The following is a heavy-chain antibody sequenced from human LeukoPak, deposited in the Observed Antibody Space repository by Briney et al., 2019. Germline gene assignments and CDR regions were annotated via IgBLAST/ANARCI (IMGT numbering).Heavy chain of an antibody. CDR1: GGSISSGGYS. D-gene: IGHD6-19*01. V-gene: IGHV4-30-2*01. J-gene: IGHJ4*02. CDR2: IYHSGST. CDR3: ARAVAGHFDY. Sequence: ASEILSLTCAVSGGSISSGGYSWSWIRQPPGKGLEWIGYIYHSGSTYYNPPLKSRVTISVDRSKNQFSLKLSSVTAADTAVYYCARAVAGHFDYWGQGTLVTVSS.